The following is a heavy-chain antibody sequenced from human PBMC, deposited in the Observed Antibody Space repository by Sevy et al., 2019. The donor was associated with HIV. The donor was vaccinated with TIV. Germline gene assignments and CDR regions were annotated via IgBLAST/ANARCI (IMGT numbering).Heavy chain of an antibody. CDR2: ISGLSNYI. D-gene: IGHD6-19*01. J-gene: IGHJ3*02. Sequence: GGSLRLSCAASGFTFSSYPMHWVRQAPGKGLEWVSSISGLSNYIYYADSVKGRFSISRDITKNSVYLQMNSLRGEDTAVFYCARAVPATDAFDIWGQGTLVTVSS. CDR1: GFTFSSYP. CDR3: ARAVPATDAFDI. V-gene: IGHV3-21*01.